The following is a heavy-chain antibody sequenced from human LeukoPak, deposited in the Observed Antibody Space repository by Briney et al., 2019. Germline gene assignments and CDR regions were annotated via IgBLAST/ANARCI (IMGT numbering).Heavy chain of an antibody. CDR1: GYSFTNYW. Sequence: GVSLKISCKGSGYSFTNYWIGWVRQMPGKGLEWMGIIYPGDFDTTYSPSFQGQVTISVDKSITTAYLQWSSLKASDTAMYYCARDNVFDYWGQGTLVTASS. D-gene: IGHD2-8*01. J-gene: IGHJ4*02. V-gene: IGHV5-51*01. CDR2: IYPGDFDT. CDR3: ARDNVFDY.